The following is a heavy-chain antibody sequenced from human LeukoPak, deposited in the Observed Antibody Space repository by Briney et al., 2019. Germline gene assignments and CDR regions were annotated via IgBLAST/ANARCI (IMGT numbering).Heavy chain of an antibody. CDR3: ARAYYYDSSGYHP. CDR2: INPSGGST. Sequence: GASVKVSCKASGYTFASYYMHWVRQDPGQGLEWMGIINPSGGSTSYAQKFQGRVTMTRDMSTSTVYMELSSLRSEDTAVYYCARAYYYDSSGYHPWGQGTLVTVSS. V-gene: IGHV1-46*01. D-gene: IGHD3-22*01. CDR1: GYTFASYY. J-gene: IGHJ5*02.